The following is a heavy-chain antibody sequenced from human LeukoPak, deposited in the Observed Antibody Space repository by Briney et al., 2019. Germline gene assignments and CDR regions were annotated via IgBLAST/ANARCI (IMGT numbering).Heavy chain of an antibody. CDR1: GFTFSSYG. CDR3: AKDHIDY. V-gene: IGHV3-30*18. Sequence: GGSLRLSCAASGFTFSSYGMHWVRQAPGKGPEWLAVISYDGSNKYYADSVKGRFTISRDNSKNTLYLQMNSLRAEDTAVYYCAKDHIDYWGQGTLVTVSS. J-gene: IGHJ4*02. CDR2: ISYDGSNK.